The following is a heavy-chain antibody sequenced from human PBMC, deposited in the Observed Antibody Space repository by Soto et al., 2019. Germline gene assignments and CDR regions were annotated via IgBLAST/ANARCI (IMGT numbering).Heavy chain of an antibody. CDR3: ATGRSEVVPGAMDT. CDR1: GDSFSNYY. CDR2: IYPTAST. V-gene: IGHV4-4*07. D-gene: IGHD2-2*01. Sequence: SETLSLTCTVSGDSFSNYYCNWVRKSAGKGLEWIGRIYPTASTTYNPSLKRRLTMSVDASKNQFSVRLTSMTAADTAVYYCATGRSEVVPGAMDTWGQGTLVTVSS. J-gene: IGHJ5*02.